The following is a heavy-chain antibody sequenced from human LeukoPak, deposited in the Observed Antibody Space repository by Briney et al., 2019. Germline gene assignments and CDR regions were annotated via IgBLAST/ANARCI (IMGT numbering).Heavy chain of an antibody. J-gene: IGHJ4*02. V-gene: IGHV3-21*01. D-gene: IGHD6-13*01. CDR3: ARDLDSSFDY. Sequence: PGGSLRLSCLGSGFTFSSYSMNWVRQAPGKGLEWVSSISSSSSYIYYADSVKGRFTISRDNAKNSLYLQMNSLRAEDTAVYYCARDLDSSFDYWGQGTLVTVSS. CDR2: ISSSSSYI. CDR1: GFTFSSYS.